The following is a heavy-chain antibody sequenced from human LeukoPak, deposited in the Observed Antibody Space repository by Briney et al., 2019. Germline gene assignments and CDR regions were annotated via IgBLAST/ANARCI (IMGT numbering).Heavy chain of an antibody. CDR2: ISAYNGNT. J-gene: IGHJ6*02. CDR3: ARTSGSYAGRYYHGMDV. Sequence: ASVKVSCKASGYTFTSYGISWVRQAPGQGLEWMGWISAYNGNTNYAQKLQGRVTMTTDTSTSTAYMELRSLRSDDTAVYYCARTSGSYAGRYYHGMDVWGQGTTVTVSS. D-gene: IGHD1-26*01. CDR1: GYTFTSYG. V-gene: IGHV1-18*01.